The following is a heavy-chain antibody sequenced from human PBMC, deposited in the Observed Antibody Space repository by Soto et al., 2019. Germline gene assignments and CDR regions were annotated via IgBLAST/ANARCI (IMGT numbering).Heavy chain of an antibody. CDR3: ARDLRQQQYNLFDP. J-gene: IGHJ5*02. D-gene: IGHD6-13*01. CDR2: IIPILGIA. Sequence: QVQLVQSGAEVKKPGSSVKVSCKASGGTFSSYTISWVRQAPGQGLEWMGRIIPILGIANYAQKFQGRVTITADKSTSTSYMELSSLRSEDTAVYYCARDLRQQQYNLFDPWGKGTLVTVSS. CDR1: GGTFSSYT. V-gene: IGHV1-69*08.